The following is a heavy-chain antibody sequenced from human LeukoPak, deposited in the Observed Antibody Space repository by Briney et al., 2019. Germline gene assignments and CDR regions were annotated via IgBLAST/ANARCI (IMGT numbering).Heavy chain of an antibody. CDR2: INPDGGST. D-gene: IGHD5-18*01. CDR1: GYTFTSYY. Sequence: GASVKVSCKASGYTFTSYYLHWVRQVPGQGPEWLGIINPDGGSTTYTEKFRGRLTIRSDTSTSTVYMDLTSLRSEDTAVYYCAKHATAMALPDAFDIWGQGTLVTVSS. V-gene: IGHV1-46*01. J-gene: IGHJ4*02. CDR3: AKHATAMALPDAFDI.